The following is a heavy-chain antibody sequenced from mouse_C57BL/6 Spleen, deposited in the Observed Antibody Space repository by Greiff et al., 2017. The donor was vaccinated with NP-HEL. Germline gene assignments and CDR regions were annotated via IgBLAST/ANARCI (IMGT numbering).Heavy chain of an antibody. J-gene: IGHJ4*01. CDR1: GYTFTSYW. CDR3: AKITTVVATEYAMDY. D-gene: IGHD1-1*01. CDR2: IQPNSGST. Sequence: QVQLQQSGAELVKPGASVKLSCKASGYTFTSYWMHWVKQRPGQGLEWIGMIQPNSGSTNYNEKFKSKATLTVDKSSSTAYMQLSSLTSEDSAVYYGAKITTVVATEYAMDYWGQGTSVTVSS. V-gene: IGHV1-64*01.